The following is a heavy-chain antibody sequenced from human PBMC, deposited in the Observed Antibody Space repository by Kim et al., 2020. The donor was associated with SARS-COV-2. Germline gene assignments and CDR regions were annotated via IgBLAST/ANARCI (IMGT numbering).Heavy chain of an antibody. D-gene: IGHD4-17*01. V-gene: IGHV3-13*01. Sequence: GGSLRLSCAASGFTFSSYDMHWVRQPTGKGLEWVSAIGTAGDTYYPGSVKGRFTITRENDKNSLYLQKNSLRAGDTAVYYYARADYGDNYYSYYGMDVWGQGTTVTVSS. CDR2: IGTAGDT. CDR3: ARADYGDNYYSYYGMDV. J-gene: IGHJ6*02. CDR1: GFTFSSYD.